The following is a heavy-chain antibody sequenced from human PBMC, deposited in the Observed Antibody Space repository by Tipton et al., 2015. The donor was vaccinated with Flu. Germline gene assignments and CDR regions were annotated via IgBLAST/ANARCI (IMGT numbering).Heavy chain of an antibody. Sequence: TLSLTCTVFGDSISRSSYYWGWIRQPPGKGLEWIGNIYYSGRTYYNPPLKSRVTMSVDTSKNQFSLNLRSVTAADMAVYYCARDFIAATGTGYWGRGTLVTVSS. J-gene: IGHJ4*02. D-gene: IGHD6-13*01. CDR2: IYYSGRT. CDR1: GDSISRSSYY. CDR3: ARDFIAATGTGY. V-gene: IGHV4-39*01.